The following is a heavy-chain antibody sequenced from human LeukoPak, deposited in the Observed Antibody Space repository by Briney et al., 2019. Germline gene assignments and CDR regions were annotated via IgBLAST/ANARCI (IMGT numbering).Heavy chain of an antibody. V-gene: IGHV1-69*05. CDR2: IIPIFGTA. D-gene: IGHD3-22*01. CDR1: GGTFSSYA. J-gene: IGHJ4*02. Sequence: SVKVSCKASGGTFSSYAISWVRQAPGQGLEWMGGIIPIFGTANYAQKFQGRVTITTDESTSTAYMELSSLRSEDTAVYYCAIEDYYDSSGYPLFDYWGQGTLVTVSS. CDR3: AIEDYYDSSGYPLFDY.